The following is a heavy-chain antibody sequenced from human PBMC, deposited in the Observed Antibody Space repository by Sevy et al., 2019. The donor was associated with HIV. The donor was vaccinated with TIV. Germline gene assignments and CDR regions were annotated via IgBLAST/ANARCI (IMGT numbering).Heavy chain of an antibody. J-gene: IGHJ6*02. CDR1: GIIFTTSG. Sequence: GGSLRLSCAVSGIIFTTSGMHWVRQAPGKGLEWVAVISYDGRNKFYGDSVKGRFTISRDNSKNILYLQMNSLRVEDTAVYYCAKDFTGYNGMDVWGQGTMATVSS. D-gene: IGHD3-9*01. CDR3: AKDFTGYNGMDV. V-gene: IGHV3-30*18. CDR2: ISYDGRNK.